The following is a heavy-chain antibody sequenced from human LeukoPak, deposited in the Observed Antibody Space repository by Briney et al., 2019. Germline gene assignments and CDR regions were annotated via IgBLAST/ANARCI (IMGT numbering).Heavy chain of an antibody. CDR1: GGTFSSYS. J-gene: IGHJ3*02. D-gene: IGHD3-10*01. CDR3: ARDRNESPFNYYGSGSYSPDAFDI. V-gene: IGHV1-69*06. CDR2: IIPIFGTA. Sequence: ASVKVSCKASGGTFSSYSISWVRQAPGQGLEWMGGIIPIFGTANYAQKSQGRVTITADKSTSTAYMELSSLRSEDTAVYYCARDRNESPFNYYGSGSYSPDAFDIWGQGTMVTVSS.